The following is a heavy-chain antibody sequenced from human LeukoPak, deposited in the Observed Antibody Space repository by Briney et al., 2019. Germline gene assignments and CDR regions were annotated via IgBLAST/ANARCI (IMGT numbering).Heavy chain of an antibody. Sequence: GGSLRLSCAGSGFTFDDYAMHWVRQTPGKGLEWVSGISWNSGNIAYADFVGGRFTISRDNAKNSLSLQMNSVSDEDTAVYYCAKDAYGGATFFYYMDVWGKGTTVTVSS. V-gene: IGHV3-9*01. CDR2: ISWNSGNI. J-gene: IGHJ6*03. CDR3: AKDAYGGATFFYYMDV. D-gene: IGHD2/OR15-2a*01. CDR1: GFTFDDYA.